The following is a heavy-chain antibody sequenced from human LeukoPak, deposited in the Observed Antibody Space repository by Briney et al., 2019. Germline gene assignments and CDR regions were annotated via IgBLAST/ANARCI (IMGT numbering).Heavy chain of an antibody. CDR1: GFTFSSYW. D-gene: IGHD2-15*01. V-gene: IGHV3-74*01. Sequence: PGGSLRLSCAASGFTFSSYWMHCVREAPGKGLVCVSRINSDGSSTSYADSVKRRFTISRDNAKNTLYLQMNSLRAGDTAVYYCASDGGATHAFDIWGQGTMVTVSS. CDR3: ASDGGATHAFDI. J-gene: IGHJ3*02. CDR2: INSDGSST.